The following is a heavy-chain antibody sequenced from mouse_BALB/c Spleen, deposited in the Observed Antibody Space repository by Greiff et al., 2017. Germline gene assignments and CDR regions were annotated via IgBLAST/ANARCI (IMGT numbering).Heavy chain of an antibody. J-gene: IGHJ4*01. Sequence: LQESGAELAKPGASVKMSCKASGYTFTSYWMHWVKQRPGQGLEWIGYINPSTGYTEYNQKFKDKATLTADKSSSTAYMQLSSLTSEDSAVYYCARYVWSYAMDYWGQGTSVTVSS. CDR2: INPSTGYT. CDR1: GYTFTSYW. CDR3: ARYVWSYAMDY. V-gene: IGHV1-7*01. D-gene: IGHD2-10*02.